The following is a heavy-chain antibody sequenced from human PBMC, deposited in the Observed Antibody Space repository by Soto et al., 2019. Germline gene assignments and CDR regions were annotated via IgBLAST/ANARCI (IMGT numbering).Heavy chain of an antibody. V-gene: IGHV3-30*03. CDR3: ATGLGGLRFLEWLSGGFDY. D-gene: IGHD3-3*01. J-gene: IGHJ4*02. CDR1: GFTFSSYG. Sequence: QVQLVESGGGVVQPGRSLRLSCAASGFTFSSYGMHWVRQAPGKGLEWVAVISYDGSNKYYADSVKGRFTISRDNSKNTLYLQMNSLRAEDTAVYYCATGLGGLRFLEWLSGGFDYWGQGTLVTVSS. CDR2: ISYDGSNK.